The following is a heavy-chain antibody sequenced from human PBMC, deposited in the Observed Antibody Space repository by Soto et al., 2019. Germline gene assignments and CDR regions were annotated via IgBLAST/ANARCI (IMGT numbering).Heavy chain of an antibody. CDR2: ISGSGGST. Sequence: HPGGSLRLSCAASGFTFSSYAMSWVRQAPGKGLEWVSAISGSGGSTYYADSVKGRFTISRDNSKNTLYLQMNSLRAEDTAVYYCAAGDSGCDSATYYWGQGTLVTVSS. D-gene: IGHD5-12*01. J-gene: IGHJ4*02. CDR3: AAGDSGCDSATYY. CDR1: GFTFSSYA. V-gene: IGHV3-23*01.